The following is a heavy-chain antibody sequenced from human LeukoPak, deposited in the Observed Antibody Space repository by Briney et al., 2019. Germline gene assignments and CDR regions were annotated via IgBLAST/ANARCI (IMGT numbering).Heavy chain of an antibody. CDR1: EFTFTTYG. D-gene: IGHD1-26*01. V-gene: IGHV3-33*01. Sequence: GGSLRLSCAASEFTFTTYGMHWVRQAPGKGLEWVAFIYYDGSNIYYADYVKGRFTISRDISKNTLYLQMNSLRAEDTAVYYCARNSGSNRPVDCWGQGTLVAVSS. CDR2: IYYDGSNI. CDR3: ARNSGSNRPVDC. J-gene: IGHJ4*02.